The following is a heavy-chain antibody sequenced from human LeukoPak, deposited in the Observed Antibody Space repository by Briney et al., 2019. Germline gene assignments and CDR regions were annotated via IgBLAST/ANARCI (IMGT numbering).Heavy chain of an antibody. D-gene: IGHD5-18*01. CDR3: AREAGTAMAPFDY. V-gene: IGHV1-46*01. J-gene: IGHJ4*02. CDR2: INPSGGST. Sequence: ASVKVSCKASGYTXTSYYIHWVRQAPGQGLEWMGIINPSGGSTSYAQKFQGRVTMTRDTSTSTVYMELGSLRSEDTAVYYCAREAGTAMAPFDYWGQGTLVTVSS. CDR1: GYTXTSYY.